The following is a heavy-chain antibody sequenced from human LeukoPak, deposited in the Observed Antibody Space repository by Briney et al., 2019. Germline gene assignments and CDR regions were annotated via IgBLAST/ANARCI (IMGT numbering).Heavy chain of an antibody. V-gene: IGHV3-23*01. CDR3: AKGKWELPYYFDY. J-gene: IGHJ4*02. CDR1: GFTFSSYA. CDR2: ISGSGGST. Sequence: GGSLRLSCAAFGFTFSSYAMSWVRQAPGKGLEWVSAISGSGGSTYYADSVKGRFTISRDNSKNTLYLQMNSLRAEDTAVYYCAKGKWELPYYFDYWGQGTLVTVSS. D-gene: IGHD1-26*01.